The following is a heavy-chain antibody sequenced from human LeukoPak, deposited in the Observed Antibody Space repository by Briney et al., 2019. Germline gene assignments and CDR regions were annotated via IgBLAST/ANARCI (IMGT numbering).Heavy chain of an antibody. J-gene: IGHJ4*02. CDR3: AKERQWLVPKYFDY. CDR1: GFTFSSYG. Sequence: GRSLRLSCAASGFTFSSYGMHWVRQAPGKGLEWVAVISYDGSNKYYADSVKGRFTISRDNSKNTLYLQMNSLRAEDTAVYYCAKERQWLVPKYFDYWGQGTLVTVSS. D-gene: IGHD6-19*01. CDR2: ISYDGSNK. V-gene: IGHV3-30*18.